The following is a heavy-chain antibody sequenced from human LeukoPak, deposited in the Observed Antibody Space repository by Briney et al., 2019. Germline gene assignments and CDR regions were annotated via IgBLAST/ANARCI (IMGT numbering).Heavy chain of an antibody. V-gene: IGHV4-59*01. CDR2: IYYSGST. D-gene: IGHD3-3*01. CDR1: GGSISSYY. Sequence: PSETLSLTCTVSGGSISSYYWSWIRQPPGKGLEWIGYIYYSGSTNYNPSHKSRVTISVDTSKNQFSLKLSSVTAADTAVYYCASGSAYYDFWSGYSNYFDYWGQGTLVTVSS. CDR3: ASGSAYYDFWSGYSNYFDY. J-gene: IGHJ4*02.